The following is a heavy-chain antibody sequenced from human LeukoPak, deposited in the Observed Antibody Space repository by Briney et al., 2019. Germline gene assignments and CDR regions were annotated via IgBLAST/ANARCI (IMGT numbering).Heavy chain of an antibody. Sequence: GGSLRLSCAASGFAFSSYGMHWVRQAPGKGLEWVAVISYDGSNKYYADSVKGRFTISRDNSKNTLYLQMNSLRAEDTAVYYCGGFDYWGQGTLVTVSS. CDR1: GFAFSSYG. CDR3: GGFDY. J-gene: IGHJ4*02. CDR2: ISYDGSNK. V-gene: IGHV3-30*03.